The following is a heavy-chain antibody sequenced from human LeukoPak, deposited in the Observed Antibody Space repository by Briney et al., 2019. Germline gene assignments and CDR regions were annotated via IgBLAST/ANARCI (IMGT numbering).Heavy chain of an antibody. Sequence: ASVKVSCKASGGTFSSYAISWVRQAPGQGLEWMGGIIPIFGTANYAQKFQGRVTITTDESTSTAYMELSSLRSEDTAVYYCATRLGIRGAFDIWGQGTMVTVSS. J-gene: IGHJ3*02. CDR3: ATRLGIRGAFDI. CDR2: IIPIFGTA. CDR1: GGTFSSYA. D-gene: IGHD7-27*01. V-gene: IGHV1-69*05.